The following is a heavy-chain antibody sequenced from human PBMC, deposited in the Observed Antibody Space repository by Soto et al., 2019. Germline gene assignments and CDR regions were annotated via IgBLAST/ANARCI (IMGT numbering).Heavy chain of an antibody. D-gene: IGHD3-3*01. CDR2: IYYSGST. V-gene: IGHV4-31*03. CDR3: AREAFDFWSGYLYWFDP. J-gene: IGHJ5*02. CDR1: GGSISSGGYY. Sequence: QVQLQESGPGLVKPSQTLSLTCTVSGGSISSGGYYWSWIRQHPGKGLEWIGYIYYSGSTYYNPSLKRRVTISVDTSKNQFSLKLSSVTAADTAVYYCAREAFDFWSGYLYWFDPWGQGTLVTVSS.